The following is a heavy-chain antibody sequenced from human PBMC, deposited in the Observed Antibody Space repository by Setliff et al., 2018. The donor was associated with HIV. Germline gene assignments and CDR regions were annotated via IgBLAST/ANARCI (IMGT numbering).Heavy chain of an antibody. D-gene: IGHD3-22*01. Sequence: GESLTISCKASGYTFTNYWTAWVRQMPGRGLEWMGIIHPRDFDIKYSQSFQGQVTISADKSLSTAYLQWNSLKASDTALYYCARLDSSGYYRSFDVWGRGTMVTVSS. CDR3: ARLDSSGYYRSFDV. J-gene: IGHJ3*01. CDR1: GYTFTNYW. V-gene: IGHV5-51*01. CDR2: IHPRDFDI.